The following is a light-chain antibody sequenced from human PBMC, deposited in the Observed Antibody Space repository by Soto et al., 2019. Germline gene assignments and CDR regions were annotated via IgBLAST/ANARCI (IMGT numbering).Light chain of an antibody. V-gene: IGKV3-20*01. CDR3: QQYGSSPPVT. Sequence: EMVWTQSPGTLSLSPGERATLSCRSSQSVSSSYLAWYQQKPGQAPRLLIYGASSRATGIPDRFSGSGSGTDFTLTISRLEPEDFAVYYCQQYGSSPPVTFGGGTKVDIK. CDR1: QSVSSSY. CDR2: GAS. J-gene: IGKJ4*01.